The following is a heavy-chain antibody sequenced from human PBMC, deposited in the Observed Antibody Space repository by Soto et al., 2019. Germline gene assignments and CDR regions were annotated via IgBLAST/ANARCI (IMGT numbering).Heavy chain of an antibody. V-gene: IGHV3-30-3*01. D-gene: IGHD3-22*01. CDR1: GFTFSSYA. Sequence: VGSLRLSCAASGFTFSSYAMHWVRQAPGKGLEWVAVISYDGSNKYYADSVKGRFTISRDNSKNTLYLQMNSLRAEDTAVYYCARERITLIVVVTLGYWGQGNLVTVSS. CDR3: ARERITLIVVVTLGY. J-gene: IGHJ4*02. CDR2: ISYDGSNK.